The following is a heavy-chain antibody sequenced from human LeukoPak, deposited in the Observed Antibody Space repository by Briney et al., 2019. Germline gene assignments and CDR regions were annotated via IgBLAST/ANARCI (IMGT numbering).Heavy chain of an antibody. CDR1: GYTFTSYG. J-gene: IGHJ4*02. CDR3: ARDREVLWFGESPDY. D-gene: IGHD3-10*01. Sequence: ASVKVSRKASGYTFTSYGISWVRQAPGQGLEWMGWISAYNGNTNYAQKLQGRVTMTTDTSTSTAYMELRSLRSDDAAVYYCARDREVLWFGESPDYWGQGTLVTVSS. V-gene: IGHV1-18*01. CDR2: ISAYNGNT.